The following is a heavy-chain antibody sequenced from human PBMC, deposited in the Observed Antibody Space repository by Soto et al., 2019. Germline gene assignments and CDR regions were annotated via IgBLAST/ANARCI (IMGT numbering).Heavy chain of an antibody. Sequence: QVQLVQSGAEVKKPGSSVKVSCKASGDTFSSYAISWVRQAPGQGLEWMGGIIPIFGTANYAQKFQGRGTITADESTSTAYMELGSLRSEDTAVYYCARDGSGYRSRSSPMDVWGQGTTVTVSS. V-gene: IGHV1-69*01. CDR1: GDTFSSYA. D-gene: IGHD3-22*01. CDR3: ARDGSGYRSRSSPMDV. J-gene: IGHJ6*02. CDR2: IIPIFGTA.